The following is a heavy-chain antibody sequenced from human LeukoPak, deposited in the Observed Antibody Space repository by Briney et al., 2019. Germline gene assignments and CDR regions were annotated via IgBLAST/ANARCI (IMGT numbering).Heavy chain of an antibody. D-gene: IGHD3-22*01. Sequence: GGSLRLSCAATGFTFSSYSMNWVRQAPGKGLEWVSSISSSSSYIYYADSVKGRFTISRDNAKNSLYLQMNSLRAEDTAVCYCARALYYYDSSGYFAGYWGQGTLVTVSS. V-gene: IGHV3-21*01. J-gene: IGHJ4*02. CDR2: ISSSSSYI. CDR3: ARALYYYDSSGYFAGY. CDR1: GFTFSSYS.